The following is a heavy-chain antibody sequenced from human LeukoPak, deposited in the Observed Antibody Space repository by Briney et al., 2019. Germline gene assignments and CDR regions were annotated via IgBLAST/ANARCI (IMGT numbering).Heavy chain of an antibody. D-gene: IGHD5-24*01. Sequence: SETLSLTCAVSGGSISSTNWWSWVRQPPGKGLEWIGEIYHSGSTNYNPSLKSRVTISVDKSKNQFSLNLSSVTAADTAVYYCARQVHYRRDGYNWRYFDYWGQGTLVTVSS. J-gene: IGHJ4*02. CDR2: IYHSGST. CDR1: GGSISSTNW. CDR3: ARQVHYRRDGYNWRYFDY. V-gene: IGHV4-4*02.